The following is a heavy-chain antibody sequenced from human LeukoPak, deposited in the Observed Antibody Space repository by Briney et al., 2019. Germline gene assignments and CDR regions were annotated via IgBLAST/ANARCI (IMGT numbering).Heavy chain of an antibody. CDR3: ARDGARGYYGSGDLRAFDI. CDR1: GFTFSNYA. J-gene: IGHJ3*02. Sequence: PGGSLRLSCAASGFTFSNYAMNWVRQAPGKGLEWVSSISSSSSYIYYADSVKGRFTISRDNAKNSLYLQMNSLRAEDTAVYYCARDGARGYYGSGDLRAFDIWGQGTMVTVSS. D-gene: IGHD3-10*01. CDR2: ISSSSSYI. V-gene: IGHV3-21*01.